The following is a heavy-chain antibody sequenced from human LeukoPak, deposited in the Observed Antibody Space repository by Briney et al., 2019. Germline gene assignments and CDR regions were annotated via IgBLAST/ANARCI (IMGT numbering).Heavy chain of an antibody. CDR2: ISSSSSTI. D-gene: IGHD3-22*01. Sequence: GGSLRLSCAASGFTFSSYSMNWVRQAPGKGLEWVSYISSSSSTIYYADSVKGRFTISRDNAKNSLYLQMNSLRAEDTAVYYCARPMEEPNYDSSTTRFDYWGQGTLVTVSS. CDR1: GFTFSSYS. V-gene: IGHV3-48*04. J-gene: IGHJ4*02. CDR3: ARPMEEPNYDSSTTRFDY.